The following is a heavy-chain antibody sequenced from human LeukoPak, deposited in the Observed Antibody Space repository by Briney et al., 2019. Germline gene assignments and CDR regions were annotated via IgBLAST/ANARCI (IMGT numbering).Heavy chain of an antibody. CDR3: ARDGMGGSYYFDY. J-gene: IGHJ4*02. CDR2: ISGSGGST. D-gene: IGHD1-26*01. V-gene: IGHV3-23*01. Sequence: GGTLRLSCAASGFTFSSYGMSWVRQAPGKGLEWVSAISGSGGSTYYADSVKGRFTISRDNSKNTLYLQMNSLRAEDTAVYYCARDGMGGSYYFDYWGQGTLVTVSS. CDR1: GFTFSSYG.